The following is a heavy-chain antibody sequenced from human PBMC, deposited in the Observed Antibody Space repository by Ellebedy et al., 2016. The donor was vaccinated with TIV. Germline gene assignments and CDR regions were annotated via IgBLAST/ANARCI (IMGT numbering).Heavy chain of an antibody. CDR2: INHSGST. J-gene: IGHJ4*02. Sequence: MPSETLSLTCAVYGGSFSGYYWSWIRQPPGKGLEWIGEINHSGSTNYNPSLKSRVTISVDTSKNQFSLKLSSVTAADTAVYYCARKGVREVIIPYFDYWGQGTLVTVSS. V-gene: IGHV4-34*01. CDR3: ARKGVREVIIPYFDY. D-gene: IGHD3-10*01. CDR1: GGSFSGYY.